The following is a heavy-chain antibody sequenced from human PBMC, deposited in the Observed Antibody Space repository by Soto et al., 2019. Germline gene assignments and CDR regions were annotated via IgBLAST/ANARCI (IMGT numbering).Heavy chain of an antibody. CDR3: TRGPRPSSVGTGAF. D-gene: IGHD3-10*01. CDR1: GFPFSSYA. Sequence: EVQLLDSGGGLVQPGGSLRLSCAASGFPFSSYAMSWVRQAPGKGLEWVSAISGSGISTYYADSVKGRFTISRDNSKNMVFLQMNALRVEDTALYYCTRGPRPSSVGTGAFWGQGTLVTVSS. J-gene: IGHJ4*02. CDR2: ISGSGIST. V-gene: IGHV3-23*01.